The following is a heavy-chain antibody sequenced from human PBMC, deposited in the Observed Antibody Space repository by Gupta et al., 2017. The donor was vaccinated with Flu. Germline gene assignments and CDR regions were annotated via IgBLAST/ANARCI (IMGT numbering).Heavy chain of an antibody. D-gene: IGHD1-26*01. V-gene: IGHV4-59*02. CDR1: GDFGRFYY. CDR2: TFDRGTS. J-gene: IGHJ5*01. Sequence: GDFGRFYYWSWLRQPPGEGLEWIGYTFDRGTSDHNPSLKGRVTISEDTSKNQFSLNLTSVTTADTAIYYCARLRRHSGSYYWFDSWGQGTLVTVSS. CDR3: ARLRRHSGSYYWFDS.